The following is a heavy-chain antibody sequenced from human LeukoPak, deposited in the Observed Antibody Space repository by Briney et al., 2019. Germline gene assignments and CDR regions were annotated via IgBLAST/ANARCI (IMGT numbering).Heavy chain of an antibody. CDR3: AKATYTTDF. Sequence: PGGALRLSCAASGFPLSSYSMNLGPQAPGKGVEWVAVISYDGSNKYYADSVKGRFTISRDNSKNTLYLQMNSLRAEDTAVYFCAKATYTTDFWGQGTLVTVSS. D-gene: IGHD1-14*01. J-gene: IGHJ4*02. CDR2: ISYDGSNK. CDR1: GFPLSSYS. V-gene: IGHV3-30*18.